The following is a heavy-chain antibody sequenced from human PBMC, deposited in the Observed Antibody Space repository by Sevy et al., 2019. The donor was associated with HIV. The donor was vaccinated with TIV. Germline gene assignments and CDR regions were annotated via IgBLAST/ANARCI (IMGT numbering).Heavy chain of an antibody. V-gene: IGHV3-21*01. CDR1: GFTFSSYS. D-gene: IGHD6-13*01. Sequence: GGSLRLSCAASGFTFSSYSMNWVRHAPGKGLEWVSSISSSSAYRYYADSVKGRFTISRDNAENSLYLQMNSLRAEDSAVYYCARDEARQLVYDFWGPGTLVTVSS. CDR2: ISSSSAYR. J-gene: IGHJ4*02. CDR3: ARDEARQLVYDF.